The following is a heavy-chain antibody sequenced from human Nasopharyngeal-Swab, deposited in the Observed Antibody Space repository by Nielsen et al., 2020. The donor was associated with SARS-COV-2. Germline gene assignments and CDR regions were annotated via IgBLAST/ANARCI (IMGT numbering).Heavy chain of an antibody. V-gene: IGHV1-46*01. CDR2: INPSGGST. J-gene: IGHJ4*02. D-gene: IGHD3-16*02. Sequence: ASVKVSCKASGYTFTSYYMHWVRQAPGQGLEWMGIINPSGGSTRYAQKFQGRVTMTRDTSTSTVYMELSSLRSEDTAVYYCAILNYDYVWGSYRKGDYWGQGTLVTVSS. CDR3: AILNYDYVWGSYRKGDY. CDR1: GYTFTSYY.